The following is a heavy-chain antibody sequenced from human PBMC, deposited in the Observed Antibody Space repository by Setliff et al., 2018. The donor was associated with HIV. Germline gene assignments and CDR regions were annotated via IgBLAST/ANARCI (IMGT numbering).Heavy chain of an antibody. J-gene: IGHJ4*02. V-gene: IGHV1-3*01. Sequence: ASVKVSCKASGYTFTSYAMHWVRQAPGQRLEWMGWIHAGNGYTKYSQKFQGRVTFTRDTSASAAYMDLSSVRSEDTAVYYCARAGPGGGNDYFGYWGQGALVTVAS. CDR3: ARAGPGGGNDYFGY. CDR2: IHAGNGYT. D-gene: IGHD3-16*01. CDR1: GYTFTSYA.